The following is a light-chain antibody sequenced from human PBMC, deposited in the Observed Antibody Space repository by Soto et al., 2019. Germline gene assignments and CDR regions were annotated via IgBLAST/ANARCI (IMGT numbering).Light chain of an antibody. CDR3: QQYNKWPFT. CDR1: QSVSSN. V-gene: IGKV3-15*01. J-gene: IGKJ5*01. Sequence: EIVMTQSPATLSVSPGERATFSCRASQSVSSNLAWYQQKPGQAPRLLIYGASTRATGIPARFSGSGSGTESPLTISSLQSEDFAVYYCQQYNKWPFTFGQGTRLEIK. CDR2: GAS.